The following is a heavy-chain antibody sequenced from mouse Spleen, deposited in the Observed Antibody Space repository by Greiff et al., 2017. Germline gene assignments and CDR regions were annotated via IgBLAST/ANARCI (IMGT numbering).Heavy chain of an antibody. CDR2: ISSGGSYT. D-gene: IGHD2-1*01. V-gene: IGHV5-9-3*01. CDR1: GFTFSSYA. Sequence: EVQLVESGGGLVKPGGSLKLSCAASGFTFSSYAMSWVRQTPEKRLEWVATISSGGSYTYYPDSVKGRFTISRDNAKNTLYLQMSSLRSEDTAMYYCARGDGNYATWFAYWGQGTLVTVSA. J-gene: IGHJ3*01. CDR3: ARGDGNYATWFAY.